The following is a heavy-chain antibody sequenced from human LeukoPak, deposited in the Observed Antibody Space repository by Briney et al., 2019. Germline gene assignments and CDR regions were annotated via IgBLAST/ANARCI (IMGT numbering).Heavy chain of an antibody. V-gene: IGHV4-30-4*08. CDR1: GGSISSGDYY. Sequence: SETLSLTCTVSGGSISSGDYYWSWIRQPPGKGLEWIGYIYYSGSTNYNPSLKSRVTISVDTSKNQFSLKLSSVTAADTAVYYCARLILERWLQPYFDYWGQGTLVTVSS. D-gene: IGHD5-24*01. J-gene: IGHJ4*02. CDR2: IYYSGST. CDR3: ARLILERWLQPYFDY.